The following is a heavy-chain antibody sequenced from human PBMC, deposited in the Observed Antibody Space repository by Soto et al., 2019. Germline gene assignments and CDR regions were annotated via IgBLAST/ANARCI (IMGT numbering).Heavy chain of an antibody. CDR3: ARRRTYYYDSSGYYSFDY. J-gene: IGHJ4*02. V-gene: IGHV1-69*13. CDR1: GGTFSSYA. D-gene: IGHD3-22*01. Sequence: SVKVSCKASGGTFSSYAISWVLQAPGQGLEWMGGIIPIFGTANYAQKFQGRVTITADESTSTAYMELSSLRSEDTAVYYCARRRTYYYDSSGYYSFDYWGQGTLVTVSS. CDR2: IIPIFGTA.